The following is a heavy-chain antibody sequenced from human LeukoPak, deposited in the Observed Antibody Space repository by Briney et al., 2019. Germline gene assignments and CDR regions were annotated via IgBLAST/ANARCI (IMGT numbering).Heavy chain of an antibody. CDR1: GGSFSGYY. Sequence: SETLSLTCAVYGGSFSGYYWRWIRQPPGKGLEWIGEINHSGRTNYNPSLKSRVTISVDTSKNQSSLKVSSVTAADTAVYYCASSLAILNWFDPWGQGTLVTVSS. J-gene: IGHJ5*02. V-gene: IGHV4-34*01. D-gene: IGHD2-21*01. CDR2: INHSGRT. CDR3: ASSLAILNWFDP.